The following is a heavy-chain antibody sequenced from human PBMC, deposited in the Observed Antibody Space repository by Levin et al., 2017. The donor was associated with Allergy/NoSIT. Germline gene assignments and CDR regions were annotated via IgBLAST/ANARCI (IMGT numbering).Heavy chain of an antibody. D-gene: IGHD6-13*01. CDR2: IYPGDSDT. CDR3: GRRLAAAGTDWFDP. J-gene: IGHJ5*02. V-gene: IGHV5-51*01. CDR1: GYFFTSYW. Sequence: KVSCNASGYFFTSYWIAWVRQMPGKGLEWMGSIYPGDSDTKYSPSFEGQVTISVDTSFKTAYLVWNSLKASDTAMYYCGRRLAAAGTDWFDPWGQGTLVTVSS.